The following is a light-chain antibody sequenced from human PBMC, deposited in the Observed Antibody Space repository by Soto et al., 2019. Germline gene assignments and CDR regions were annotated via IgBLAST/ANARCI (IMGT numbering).Light chain of an antibody. CDR2: GAS. CDR1: QSVSSSY. CDR3: KQYGRSPPYT. Sequence: EIVLTQSPGTLSLSPGERATLSCRASQSVSSSYLAWYQQKPGQAPRLLIYGASSRATSIPDRFSGSGSGTDFTLINSRMEPEDFAVYYCKQYGRSPPYTFGQGTKLEIK. V-gene: IGKV3-20*01. J-gene: IGKJ2*01.